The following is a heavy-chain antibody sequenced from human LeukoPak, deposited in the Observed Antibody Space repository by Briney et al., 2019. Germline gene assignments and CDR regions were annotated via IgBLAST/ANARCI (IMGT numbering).Heavy chain of an antibody. D-gene: IGHD2-15*01. V-gene: IGHV3-23*01. CDR1: GFTFSSYS. J-gene: IGHJ4*02. CDR2: ISGSGGST. Sequence: HAGGSLRLSCAASGFTFSSYSMNWVRQAPGRGLEWGSAISGSGGSTYYADSVKGRFTISRDNAKNTLYLQMNSLRAEDTAVYYCATAPYYFDYWGQGTLVTVSS. CDR3: ATAPYYFDY.